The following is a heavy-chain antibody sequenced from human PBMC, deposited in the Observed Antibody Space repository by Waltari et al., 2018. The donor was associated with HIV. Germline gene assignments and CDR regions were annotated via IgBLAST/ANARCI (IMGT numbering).Heavy chain of an antibody. J-gene: IGHJ3*02. CDR3: ARQYKVGLTEDAFDI. D-gene: IGHD1-20*01. V-gene: IGHV3-33*01. CDR1: GFIFSNYG. Sequence: QEQVVESGGGVVQPGRSLRLSCAASGFIFSNYGMHWVRQAPGKGLEWVALIWYDGSNEYYADSVKGRFTISRDNSKNTLYLQMDSLRPEDTAMYYCARQYKVGLTEDAFDIWGPGTMVTFSS. CDR2: IWYDGSNE.